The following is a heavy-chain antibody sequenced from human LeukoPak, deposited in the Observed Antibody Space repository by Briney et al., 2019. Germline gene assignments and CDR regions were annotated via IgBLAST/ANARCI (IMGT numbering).Heavy chain of an antibody. CDR1: GFTVSSNY. V-gene: IGHV3-66*01. CDR3: AREDYDILTGYYYLDY. D-gene: IGHD3-9*01. CDR2: IYSGGST. J-gene: IGHJ4*02. Sequence: GGSLRLSCAASGFTVSSNYMSWVRQAPGKGLEWVSVIYSGGSTYYADSVKGRFTISRDNSKNTLYLQMNSLRAEDTAVYYCAREDYDILTGYYYLDYWGQGTLVTVSS.